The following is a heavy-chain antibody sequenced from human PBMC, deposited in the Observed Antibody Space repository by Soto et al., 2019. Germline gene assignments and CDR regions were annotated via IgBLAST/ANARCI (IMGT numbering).Heavy chain of an antibody. CDR3: ARRWELHLYYGMDV. CDR2: ISYDGSNK. V-gene: IGHV3-30-3*01. J-gene: IGHJ6*02. CDR1: GFTFSSYA. Sequence: GGSPRLSCAASGFTFSSYAMHWVRQAPGKGLEWVAVISYDGSNKYYADSVKGRFTISRDNSKNTLYLQMNSLRAEDTAVYYCARRWELHLYYGMDVWGQGTTVTVSS. D-gene: IGHD1-26*01.